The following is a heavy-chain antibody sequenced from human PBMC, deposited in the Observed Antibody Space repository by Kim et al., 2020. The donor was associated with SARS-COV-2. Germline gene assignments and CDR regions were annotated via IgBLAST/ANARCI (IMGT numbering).Heavy chain of an antibody. D-gene: IGHD3-16*01. CDR2: IRGSGSIT. Sequence: GGSMRLSCAASGFRFSGFAMICVRQAPGKGLEWVSGIRGSGSITYYADSVKGRFTISRDNSIHLQMRRLSAEDTAVYYCAKVRARAGELDSRYYYYYDMAVWGQGTTVTVSS. CDR3: AKVRARAGELDSRYYYYYDMAV. CDR1: GFRFSGFA. V-gene: IGHV3-23*01. J-gene: IGHJ6*02.